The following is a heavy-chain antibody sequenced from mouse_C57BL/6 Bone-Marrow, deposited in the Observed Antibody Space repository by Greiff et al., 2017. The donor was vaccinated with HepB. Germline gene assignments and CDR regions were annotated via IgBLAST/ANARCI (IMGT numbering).Heavy chain of an antibody. Sequence: VHVKQSGPELVKPGASVKISCKASGYSFTDYNMNWVKQSNGKSLEWIGVINPNYGTTSYNQKFKGKATLTVDQSSSTAYMQLNSLTSEDSAVYYCARGDGYRYYYAMDYWGQGTSVTVSS. J-gene: IGHJ4*01. D-gene: IGHD2-3*01. CDR3: ARGDGYRYYYAMDY. CDR1: GYSFTDYN. V-gene: IGHV1-39*01. CDR2: INPNYGTT.